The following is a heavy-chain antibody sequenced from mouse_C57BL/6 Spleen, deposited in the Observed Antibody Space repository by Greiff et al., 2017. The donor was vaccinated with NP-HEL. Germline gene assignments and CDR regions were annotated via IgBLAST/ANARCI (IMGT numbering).Heavy chain of an antibody. V-gene: IGHV1-64*01. D-gene: IGHD2-4*01. CDR2: IHPNSGST. J-gene: IGHJ2*01. Sequence: QVQLQQPGAELVKPGASVKLSCKASGYTFTSYWMHWVKQRPGQGLEWIGMIHPNSGSTNYNEKFKSKATLTVDKSSSTAYMQLSSLTSEDSAVYYCAIRGITTDFDYWGQGTTLTVSS. CDR3: AIRGITTDFDY. CDR1: GYTFTSYW.